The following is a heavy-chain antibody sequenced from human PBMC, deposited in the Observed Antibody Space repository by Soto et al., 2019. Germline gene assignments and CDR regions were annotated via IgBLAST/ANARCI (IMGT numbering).Heavy chain of an antibody. CDR1: GGSISSSSYY. V-gene: IGHV4-39*01. CDR2: IYYSGST. D-gene: IGHD3-10*01. Sequence: SETLSLTCTVSGGSISSSSYYWGWIRQPPGKGLEWIGSIYYSGSTYYNPSLKSRVTISVDTSKNQFSLKLSSVTAADTAVYYCARHRPASMVRGVIHYTHFDYWGQGTLVTVSS. CDR3: ARHRPASMVRGVIHYTHFDY. J-gene: IGHJ4*02.